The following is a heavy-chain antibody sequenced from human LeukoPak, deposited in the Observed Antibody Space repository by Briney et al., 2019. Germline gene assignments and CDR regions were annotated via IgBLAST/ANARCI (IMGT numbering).Heavy chain of an antibody. CDR1: EFTFSNYV. Sequence: GGSLRLSCAASEFTFSNYVMNWVRQAPGKGLEWVSSIRQSGDITYYADSVKGRFTISRDNSKNTLSLQMNSLSREDTAIYYCVRRGGSDGWGAFDIWGQGTVVAVSS. CDR2: IRQSGDIT. J-gene: IGHJ3*02. V-gene: IGHV3-23*01. D-gene: IGHD5-24*01. CDR3: VRRGGSDGWGAFDI.